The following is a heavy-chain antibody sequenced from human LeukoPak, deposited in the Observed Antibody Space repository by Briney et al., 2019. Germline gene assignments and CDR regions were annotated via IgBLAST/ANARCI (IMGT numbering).Heavy chain of an antibody. Sequence: SETLSLTCAVYGGSFSGYYWSWIRQPPGKGLEWIGEINHSGSTNYSPSLKSRVTISVDTSKNQFSLKLSSVTAADTAVYYCARRPYNYETSGYYRVSWFDPWGQGTLVTVSS. CDR1: GGSFSGYY. J-gene: IGHJ5*02. CDR3: ARRPYNYETSGYYRVSWFDP. CDR2: INHSGST. V-gene: IGHV4-34*01. D-gene: IGHD3-22*01.